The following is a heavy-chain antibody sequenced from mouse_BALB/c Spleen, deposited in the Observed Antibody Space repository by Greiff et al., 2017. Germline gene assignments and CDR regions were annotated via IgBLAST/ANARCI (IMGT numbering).Heavy chain of an antibody. D-gene: IGHD1-1*01. V-gene: IGHV5-12-1*01. CDR1: GFAFSSYD. CDR2: ISSGGGST. Sequence: EVQLVESGGGLVKPGGSLKLSCAASGFAFSSYDMSWVRQTPEKRLEWVAYISSGGGSTYYPDTVKGRFTISRDNAKNTLYLQMSSLKSEDTAMYYCARWDYGAPGAYWGQGTLVTVSA. J-gene: IGHJ3*01. CDR3: ARWDYGAPGAY.